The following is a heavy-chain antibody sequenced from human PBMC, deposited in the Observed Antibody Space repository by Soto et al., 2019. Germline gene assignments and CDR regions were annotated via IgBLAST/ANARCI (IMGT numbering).Heavy chain of an antibody. CDR2: ISAYNGNT. CDR1: GYTFTNYG. V-gene: IGHV1-18*01. CDR3: ARGGERAGTQDYYYNGMDV. J-gene: IGHJ6*02. D-gene: IGHD6-13*01. Sequence: ASVKVSCKASGYTFTNYGISWVRQAPGRGLEWMGWISAYNGNTNYAQKLQGRVTMTTDTSTSTAYMELRSLRSDDTAVYYCARGGERAGTQDYYYNGMDVWGHGTTVTVSS.